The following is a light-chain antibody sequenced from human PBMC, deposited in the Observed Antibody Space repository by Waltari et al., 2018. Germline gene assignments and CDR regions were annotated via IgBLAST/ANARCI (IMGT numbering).Light chain of an antibody. V-gene: IGKV1-9*01. CDR3: QQLNSFPYT. J-gene: IGKJ2*01. Sequence: DIQLTQSPSFLSASVGDRVTITCRASQVFSSYLAWYQQKPGEAPKLLISAASTLQSGVPSRFSGSGSGTEFTLTISSLQPEDFATYYCQQLNSFPYTFGQGTKLDIK. CDR1: QVFSSY. CDR2: AAS.